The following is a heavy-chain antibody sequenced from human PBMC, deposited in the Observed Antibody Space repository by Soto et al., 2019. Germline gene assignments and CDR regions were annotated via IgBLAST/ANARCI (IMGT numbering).Heavy chain of an antibody. CDR3: ARQFDYDTSGYYYAY. CDR1: GGTFNKYA. D-gene: IGHD3-22*01. V-gene: IGHV1-69*13. CDR2: IIPLFGTA. Sequence: SVKVSCKASGGTFNKYAIDWVRQAPGQGLEWMGGIIPLFGTANYAQKFQGRVTITADEATSTAYMELSSLRSEDTAVYYCARQFDYDTSGYYYAYWGQRTLVTVSS. J-gene: IGHJ4*02.